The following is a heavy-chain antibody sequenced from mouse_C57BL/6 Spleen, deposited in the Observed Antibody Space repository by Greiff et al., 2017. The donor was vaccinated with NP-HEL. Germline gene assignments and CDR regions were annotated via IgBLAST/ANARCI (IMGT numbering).Heavy chain of an antibody. D-gene: IGHD2-5*01. CDR2: IDPSDSET. Sequence: QVQLQQPGAELVRPGSSVKLSCKASGYTFTSYWMHWVKQRPIQGLEWIGNIDPSDSETHYNQKFKDKATLTVDKSSSTAYMQLSSLTSEDSAVYYCARGEAYSNWFAYWGQGTLVTVSA. J-gene: IGHJ3*01. CDR1: GYTFTSYW. CDR3: ARGEAYSNWFAY. V-gene: IGHV1-52*01.